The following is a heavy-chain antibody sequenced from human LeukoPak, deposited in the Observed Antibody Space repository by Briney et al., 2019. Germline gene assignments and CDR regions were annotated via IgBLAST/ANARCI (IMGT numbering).Heavy chain of an antibody. Sequence: GASVKVSCKASGYTFTAYGINWVRQATGQGLEWMGWMNPNSGNTAYAQKFQGRVTMTRNTSISTAYMELSSLRSDDTAVYYCARGGGSTWTQRGYFHPWGQGTLVTVSS. CDR2: MNPNSGNT. V-gene: IGHV1-8*02. CDR1: GYTFTAYG. J-gene: IGHJ1*01. CDR3: ARGGGSTWTQRGYFHP. D-gene: IGHD6-13*01.